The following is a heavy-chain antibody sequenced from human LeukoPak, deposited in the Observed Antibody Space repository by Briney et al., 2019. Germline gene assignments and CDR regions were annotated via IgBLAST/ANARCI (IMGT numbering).Heavy chain of an antibody. D-gene: IGHD4-11*01. CDR1: GYTFTSYD. V-gene: IGHV1-8*03. CDR2: MNPNSGNT. CDR3: ARGRATVTTHWFDP. Sequence: ASVKVSCQASGYTFTSYDINWVRQATGQGLEWMGWMNPNSGNTGYAQKFQGRATITRNTSISTAYMELSSLTSEDTAVYYCARGRATVTTHWFDPWGQGTLVTVSS. J-gene: IGHJ5*02.